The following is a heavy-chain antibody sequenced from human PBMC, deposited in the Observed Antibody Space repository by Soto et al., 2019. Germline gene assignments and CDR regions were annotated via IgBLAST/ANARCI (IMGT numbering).Heavy chain of an antibody. Sequence: QVQLQESGPGLVKPSQTLSLTCTVSGGSISSGGYYWSWIRQHPGKGLEWIGYIYYSGSTYYNPSLKSRVTISVDPSTNQFSLKPSSVTAADTAVYYCARGLVTPVTSGPDYWGQGTLVTVSS. V-gene: IGHV4-31*03. CDR2: IYYSGST. CDR3: ARGLVTPVTSGPDY. D-gene: IGHD4-17*01. CDR1: GGSISSGGYY. J-gene: IGHJ4*02.